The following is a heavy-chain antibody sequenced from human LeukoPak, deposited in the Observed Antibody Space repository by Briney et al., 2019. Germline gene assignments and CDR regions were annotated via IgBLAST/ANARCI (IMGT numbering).Heavy chain of an antibody. CDR2: ISSSSSYI. Sequence: GGSLRLSCAASGFTFSSYSMNWVRQAPGKGLEWVSSISSSSSYIYYADSVKGRFTISRDNAKNSLYLQMNSLRAEDTAVYYCARRGELSLSVPPDYWGQGTLVTVSS. V-gene: IGHV3-21*01. J-gene: IGHJ4*02. D-gene: IGHD3-16*02. CDR3: ARRGELSLSVPPDY. CDR1: GFTFSSYS.